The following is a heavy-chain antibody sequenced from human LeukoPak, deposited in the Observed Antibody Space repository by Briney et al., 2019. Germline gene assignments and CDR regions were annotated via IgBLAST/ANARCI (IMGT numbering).Heavy chain of an antibody. CDR2: IYSGGST. D-gene: IGHD2-8*02. J-gene: IGHJ3*02. Sequence: GGSLRLSCAASGFTVSSNYMSWVRQAPGKGLEWVSLIYSGGSTYYADSVKGRFTISRDNSKNTLYLQMNSLRAEDTAVYYCAGDLRSGGPDAFDIWGQGTMVTVSS. CDR3: AGDLRSGGPDAFDI. V-gene: IGHV3-53*01. CDR1: GFTVSSNY.